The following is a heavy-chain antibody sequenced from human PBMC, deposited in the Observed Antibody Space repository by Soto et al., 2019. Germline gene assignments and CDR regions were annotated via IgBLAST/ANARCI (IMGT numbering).Heavy chain of an antibody. V-gene: IGHV3-11*01. CDR1: GFTLSDHY. Sequence: QVQLVESGGGLVKIGGSLRLSCAASGFTLSDHYMTWVRQVPGKGLEWVSYISAGSTTIYYADSVKGRFTISRDNAKNSLFLQMNSLRAEDTAVYYCARDIRGANWGQGTLVTVSS. J-gene: IGHJ4*02. CDR2: ISAGSTTI. CDR3: ARDIRGAN.